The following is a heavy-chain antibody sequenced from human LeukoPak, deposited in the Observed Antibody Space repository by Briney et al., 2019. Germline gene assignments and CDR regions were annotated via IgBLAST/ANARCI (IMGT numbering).Heavy chain of an antibody. CDR2: ISPSSSSI. Sequence: WVRQAPGKGLEWVSSISPSSSSIYYADSVRGRFTVSRDNAKKSLSLQMNSLRVEDTAIYYCARETYNDFWSGLNWFDPWGQGTLVTVSS. J-gene: IGHJ5*02. D-gene: IGHD3-3*01. CDR3: ARETYNDFWSGLNWFDP. V-gene: IGHV3-21*01.